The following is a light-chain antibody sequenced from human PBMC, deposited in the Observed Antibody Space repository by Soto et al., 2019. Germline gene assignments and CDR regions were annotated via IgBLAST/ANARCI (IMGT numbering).Light chain of an antibody. CDR3: AAWDDSLSGYG. J-gene: IGLJ1*01. V-gene: IGLV1-47*01. CDR1: SSNIETNY. Sequence: QSVLTQPPSASGTPGQRVTISCSGSSSNIETNYVYWYQQFRGAAPNLLIYRDNQRPSGFPDRFSGSKSGTSASLAISGLRSEDEADYYCAAWDDSLSGYGFGTGTKLTVL. CDR2: RDN.